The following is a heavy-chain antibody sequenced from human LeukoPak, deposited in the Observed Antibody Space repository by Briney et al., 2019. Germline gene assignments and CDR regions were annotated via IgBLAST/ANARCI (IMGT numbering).Heavy chain of an antibody. Sequence: GGSLRLSCAVSGIRFNDYWMSWVRQAPGKGLEWVANIKEDGGEMYYVDSVKGRFIISRDNAKNSVYLQMNILRVEDTAVYYCASGMIEFDYWGQGTLVTVSS. CDR2: IKEDGGEM. V-gene: IGHV3-7*01. CDR3: ASGMIEFDY. D-gene: IGHD1-14*01. J-gene: IGHJ4*02. CDR1: GIRFNDYW.